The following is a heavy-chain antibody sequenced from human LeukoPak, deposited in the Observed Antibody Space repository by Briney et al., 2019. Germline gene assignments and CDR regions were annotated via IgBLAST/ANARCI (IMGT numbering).Heavy chain of an antibody. V-gene: IGHV4-59*01. D-gene: IGHD6-19*01. CDR2: IYYTGST. J-gene: IGHJ6*03. CDR3: ARAPGSAYYPYYYMDV. CDR1: GGSISNYY. Sequence: PSETLSLTCTVSGGSISNYYWSWIRQPPGKGLEWIGYIYYTGSTNYNPSLKSRVTMSVDTSENQFSLNLNSVTAADTAEYYCARAPGSAYYPYYYMDVWGKGTTVTVSS.